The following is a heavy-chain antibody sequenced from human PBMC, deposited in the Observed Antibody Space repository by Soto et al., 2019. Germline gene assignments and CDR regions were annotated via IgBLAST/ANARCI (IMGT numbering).Heavy chain of an antibody. CDR1: GASITFGGYS. CDR3: ARGGRSDSSDY. CDR2: INHLETT. D-gene: IGHD2-15*01. V-gene: IGHV4-30-2*01. J-gene: IGHJ4*02. Sequence: SETLSLTCTVSGASITFGGYSWSWIRQTPGKGLEWIGYINHLETTFYNPSFESRLPLSIDRAKNQFSLKLHSMSAADRAVYFCARGGRSDSSDYWGQGTLVT.